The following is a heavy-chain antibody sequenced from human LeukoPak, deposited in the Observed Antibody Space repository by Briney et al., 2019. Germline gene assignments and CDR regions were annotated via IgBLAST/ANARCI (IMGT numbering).Heavy chain of an antibody. CDR3: ARRPYCTNGVCYGELGFDP. CDR1: GYTFTSYA. CDR2: INTNTGNP. Sequence: ASVKVSCKASGYTFTSYAMNWVRQAPGQGLEWMGWINTNTGNPTYAQGFTGRFVFSLDTSVSTAYLQISSLKVEDTAVYYCARRPYCTNGVCYGELGFDPWGQGTLVTVSS. D-gene: IGHD2-8*01. J-gene: IGHJ5*02. V-gene: IGHV7-4-1*02.